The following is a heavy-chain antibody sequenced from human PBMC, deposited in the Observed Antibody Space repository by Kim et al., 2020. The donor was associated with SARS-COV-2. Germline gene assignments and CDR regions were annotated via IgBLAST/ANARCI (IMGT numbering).Heavy chain of an antibody. V-gene: IGHV3-30*18. CDR2: ISYDGSNK. Sequence: GGSLRLSCAASGFTFSSYGMHWVRQAPGKGLEWVAVISYDGSNKYYADSVKGRFTISRDNSKNTLYLQMNSLRAEDTAVYYCAKQGFLFPISIYGYFDYWGQGTLVTVSS. D-gene: IGHD5-18*01. J-gene: IGHJ4*02. CDR3: AKQGFLFPISIYGYFDY. CDR1: GFTFSSYG.